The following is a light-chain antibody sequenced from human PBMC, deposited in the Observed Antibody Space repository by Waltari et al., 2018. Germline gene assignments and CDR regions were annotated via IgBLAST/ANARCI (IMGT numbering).Light chain of an antibody. CDR1: QIIGSS. CDR2: GAP. Sequence: EIVKTQSPATLSVSPGERATLSCRASQIIGSSLARYQLNPGQAPRLLIYGAPTRATGIPARFSGSGSGTEFTLTISNMQSEDFVVYYCQQYNNWPPWTFGQGTKVEIK. J-gene: IGKJ1*01. V-gene: IGKV3-15*01. CDR3: QQYNNWPPWT.